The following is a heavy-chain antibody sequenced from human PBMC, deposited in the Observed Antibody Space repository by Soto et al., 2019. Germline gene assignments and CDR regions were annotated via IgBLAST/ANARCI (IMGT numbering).Heavy chain of an antibody. CDR2: IHRTGST. CDR3: ARESAGSGKNNWFDP. D-gene: IGHD3-10*01. CDR1: RGSISSYY. Sequence: PSETLSLTCSVSRGSISSYYWSWVRQPPGKGLEWIGFIHRTGSTKYNPSLESRVTISVDTPQNQLSLRLSSVTAADTAVYYCARESAGSGKNNWFDPWGQGILVTVSS. J-gene: IGHJ5*02. V-gene: IGHV4-59*01.